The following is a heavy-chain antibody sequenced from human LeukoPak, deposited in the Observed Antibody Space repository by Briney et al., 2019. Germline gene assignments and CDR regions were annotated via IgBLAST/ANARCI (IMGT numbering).Heavy chain of an antibody. V-gene: IGHV3-66*01. CDR1: GFTVSSSY. J-gene: IGHJ4*02. D-gene: IGHD6-13*01. CDR3: ARGVAAAGTTLDY. CDR2: IYSGGTT. Sequence: PGGSLRLSCAASGFTVSSSYMTWVRQAPGKGLGWVSVIYSGGTTYYADSVKGRFTISRDNSKNTLYLQMNSLRDEDTAVYYCARGVAAAGTTLDYWGQGTLVTVSS.